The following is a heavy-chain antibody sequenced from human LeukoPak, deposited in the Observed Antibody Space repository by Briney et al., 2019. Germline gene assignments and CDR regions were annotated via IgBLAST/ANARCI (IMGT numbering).Heavy chain of an antibody. CDR1: GGSITSYY. V-gene: IGHV4-59*01. CDR3: ARDRSSVGDYGGYYFDY. J-gene: IGHJ4*02. CDR2: ISYRGST. Sequence: SETLSLTCSVSGGSITSYYWSWIRQPPGKGLEWNGYISYRGSTNYNPSLKSRVTISLDTSKNQFSLTVTSVTAADTAVYYCARDRSSVGDYGGYYFDYWGQGTLVTVSS. D-gene: IGHD4-17*01.